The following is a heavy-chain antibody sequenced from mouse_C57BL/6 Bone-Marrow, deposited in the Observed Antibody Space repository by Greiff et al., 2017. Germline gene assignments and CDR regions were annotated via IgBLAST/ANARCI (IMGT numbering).Heavy chain of an antibody. CDR1: GFNIKDDY. Sequence: VQLQQSGAELVRPGASVKLSCTASGFNIKDDYMHWVKQRPEQGLEWIGWIDPENGDTEYASKFQGQATITADKSSNTAYLQLSSLTSEDTAVYYCTTPFTAVVDYAMDYWGQGTSVTVSS. CDR2: IDPENGDT. CDR3: TTPFTAVVDYAMDY. V-gene: IGHV14-4*01. D-gene: IGHD1-1*01. J-gene: IGHJ4*01.